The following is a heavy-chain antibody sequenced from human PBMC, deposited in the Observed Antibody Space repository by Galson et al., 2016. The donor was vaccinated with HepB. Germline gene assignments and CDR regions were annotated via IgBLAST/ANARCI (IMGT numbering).Heavy chain of an antibody. CDR1: GFAFTFYA. CDR3: AKDANFWSGYPEDSFDM. D-gene: IGHD3-3*01. Sequence: SLRLSCAASGFAFTFYAMNWVRQTPGKELEWVASITASGTTTHYADSVEGRFTVSRDSSKKMLFLQMNSLRVEDTAVYYCAKDANFWSGYPEDSFDMWGQGTMVTVSS. V-gene: IGHV3-23*01. CDR2: ITASGTTT. J-gene: IGHJ3*02.